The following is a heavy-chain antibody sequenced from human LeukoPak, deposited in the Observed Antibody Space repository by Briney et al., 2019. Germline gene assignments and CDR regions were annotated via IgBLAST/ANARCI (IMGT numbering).Heavy chain of an antibody. CDR2: IYIDGST. Sequence: GGSLRLSCAASGFIVSSNYMSWIRQAPGKGLEGVSVIYIDGSTYYADSVQGRFSISRDNSKNTLYLQMNSLTAEDTAVYYCARDFYSRQFDYWGQGALVTVSS. J-gene: IGHJ4*02. D-gene: IGHD5-18*01. CDR1: GFIVSSNY. V-gene: IGHV3-53*01. CDR3: ARDFYSRQFDY.